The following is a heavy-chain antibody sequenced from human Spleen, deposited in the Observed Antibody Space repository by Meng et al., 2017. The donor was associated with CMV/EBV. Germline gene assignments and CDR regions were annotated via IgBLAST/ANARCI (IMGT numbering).Heavy chain of an antibody. V-gene: IGHV4-34*01. J-gene: IGHJ5*02. CDR1: SFGGYY. CDR3: ARGRRRYSFWSDHIGGWFDP. D-gene: IGHD3-3*01. CDR2: INHSGST. Sequence: SFGGYYWSWIRQPPGKGLEWIGEINHSGSTNYNPSLRSRVATSVDTSKNQFSLKLSSVTAADTAVYYCARGRRRYSFWSDHIGGWFDPWGQGTLVTVSS.